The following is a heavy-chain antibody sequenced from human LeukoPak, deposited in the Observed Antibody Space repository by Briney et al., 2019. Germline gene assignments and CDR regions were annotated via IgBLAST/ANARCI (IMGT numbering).Heavy chain of an antibody. J-gene: IGHJ4*02. D-gene: IGHD1-26*01. CDR1: GFTFSSYG. CDR3: ARDDRSGSYIDY. V-gene: IGHV3-33*01. CDR2: IWYDGSNK. Sequence: PGGSLRLSCAASGFTFSSYGMHWVRQAPGKGLEWVAVIWYDGSNKYYADSVKGRFTISRDNSKNTLYLQMNSLRAEDTAVYYCARDDRSGSYIDYWGQGTLVTVSS.